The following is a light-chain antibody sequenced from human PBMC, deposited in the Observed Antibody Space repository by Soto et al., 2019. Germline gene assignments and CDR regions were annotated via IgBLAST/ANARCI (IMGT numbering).Light chain of an antibody. CDR2: DVS. J-gene: IGLJ1*01. CDR1: SSDVGGYNY. Sequence: QSALTQPASVSGSPGQSITISCTGTSSDVGGYNYVSWYQQHPGKAPKFMIYDVSTRPSGVSNRFSGSKSGNTASLTISGLQAEDEADYYCSSYTSSSTLYVFGTGTKLTVL. V-gene: IGLV2-14*01. CDR3: SSYTSSSTLYV.